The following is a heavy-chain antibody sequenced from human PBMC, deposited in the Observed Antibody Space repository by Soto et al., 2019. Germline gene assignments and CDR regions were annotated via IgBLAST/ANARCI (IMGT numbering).Heavy chain of an antibody. CDR3: ARGAIIGYCISTSCYGPAGVDY. Sequence: ASVKVSCKASGYTFTSYYMHWVRQAPGQGLEWMGIINPSGGSTSYARKFQGRVTMTRDTSTSTVYMELSSLRSEDTAVYYCARGAIIGYCISTSCYGPAGVDYWGQGTLVTVSS. D-gene: IGHD2-2*01. CDR2: INPSGGST. CDR1: GYTFTSYY. V-gene: IGHV1-46*01. J-gene: IGHJ4*02.